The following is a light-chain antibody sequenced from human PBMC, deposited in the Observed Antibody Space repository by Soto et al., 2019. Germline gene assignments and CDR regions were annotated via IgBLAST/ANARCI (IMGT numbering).Light chain of an antibody. CDR3: HQYYTSPLT. J-gene: IGKJ3*01. Sequence: DIEMTQSPESLAVSLGERATINCKSNQRLLYRSNNSNYLAWYQQKPRQPPRLLVHWASTRESGVPDRFSGSGSETDFTLTISGLQAEDVSVYSCHQYYTSPLTFGPGT. CDR1: QRLLYRSNNSNY. CDR2: WAS. V-gene: IGKV4-1*01.